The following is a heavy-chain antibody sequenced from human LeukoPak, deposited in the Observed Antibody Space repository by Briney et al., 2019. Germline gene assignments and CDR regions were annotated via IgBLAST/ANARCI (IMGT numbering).Heavy chain of an antibody. CDR1: GYTFTSYG. V-gene: IGHV1-18*01. CDR3: ARVTAIFPYYYDSSGYEIDY. J-gene: IGHJ4*02. D-gene: IGHD3-22*01. Sequence: GGSVKVSCKASGYTFTSYGISWVRQAPGQGLEWMGWISAYNGNTNYAQKLQGRVTMTTDTSTSTACMELRSLRSDDTAVYYCARVTAIFPYYYDSSGYEIDYWGQGTLVTVSS. CDR2: ISAYNGNT.